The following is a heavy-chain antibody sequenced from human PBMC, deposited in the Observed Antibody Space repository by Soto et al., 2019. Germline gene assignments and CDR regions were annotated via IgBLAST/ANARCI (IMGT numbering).Heavy chain of an antibody. V-gene: IGHV1-69*01. Sequence: QVQLVQSGAEVKKPGSSVKVSCKASGGTFSSYAISWVRQAPGQGLEWMGGIIPIFGTATYAQKFQGRVTITADESTSTAYMELGSLRSEDTAVYYCALPLAYCGGDCYSDAFDIWGQGTMVTVSS. D-gene: IGHD2-21*02. CDR2: IIPIFGTA. J-gene: IGHJ3*02. CDR1: GGTFSSYA. CDR3: ALPLAYCGGDCYSDAFDI.